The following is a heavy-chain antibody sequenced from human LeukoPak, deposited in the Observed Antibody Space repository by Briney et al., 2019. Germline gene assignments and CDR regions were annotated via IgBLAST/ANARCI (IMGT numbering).Heavy chain of an antibody. Sequence: SETLSLTCTVSGGSIASAGYYWSWIRQHPGKGLEWIGYINYSGSTYYNPSLKSRVTISVDTSKNQFSLKLSSVTAADTAVYYCARDPATRDSSGYYFDYWGQGTLVTVSS. D-gene: IGHD3-22*01. CDR1: GGSIASAGYY. V-gene: IGHV4-31*03. CDR2: INYSGST. J-gene: IGHJ4*02. CDR3: ARDPATRDSSGYYFDY.